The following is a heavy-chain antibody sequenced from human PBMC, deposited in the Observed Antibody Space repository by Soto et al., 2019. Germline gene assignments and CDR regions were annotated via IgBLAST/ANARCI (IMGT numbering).Heavy chain of an antibody. CDR1: GGSVSSGSYY. V-gene: IGHV4-61*01. D-gene: IGHD3-3*01. J-gene: IGHJ3*02. CDR2: IYYSGST. CDR3: AREVHYDFWSGYGAFDI. Sequence: SETLSLTCTVSGGSVSSGSYYWSWIRQPPGKGLEWIGYIYYSGSTNYNPSLKSRVTISVDTSKNQFSLKLSSVTAADTAVYYCAREVHYDFWSGYGAFDIWGQGTMVTVSS.